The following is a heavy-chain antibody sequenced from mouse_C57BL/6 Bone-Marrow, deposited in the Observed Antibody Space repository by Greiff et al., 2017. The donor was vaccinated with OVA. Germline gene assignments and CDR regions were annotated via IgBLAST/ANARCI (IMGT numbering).Heavy chain of an antibody. Sequence: QVQLQQSGPELVKPGASVKISCKASGYAFSSSWMNWVKQRPGKGLEWIGRIYPGDGDTNYNGKFKGKATLTADKSSSTAYMQLSSLTSEDSAVYFCARSPFFTTVVPDAMDYWGQGTSVTVSS. CDR2: IYPGDGDT. J-gene: IGHJ4*01. D-gene: IGHD1-1*01. V-gene: IGHV1-82*01. CDR1: GYAFSSSW. CDR3: ARSPFFTTVVPDAMDY.